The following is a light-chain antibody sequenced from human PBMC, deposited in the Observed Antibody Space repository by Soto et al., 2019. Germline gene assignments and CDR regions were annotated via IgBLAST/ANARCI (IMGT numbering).Light chain of an antibody. CDR3: QQYNNWPWT. Sequence: EIVMTQSPATLSVSPGERATLSCRASQSVSNNLSWYQHKPGQAPRLLIYGASTRATGIPARFSGSESGTEFTLTISSLQSEDFAVYYCQQYNNWPWTFGQGTRWIS. CDR1: QSVSNN. J-gene: IGKJ1*01. CDR2: GAS. V-gene: IGKV3-15*01.